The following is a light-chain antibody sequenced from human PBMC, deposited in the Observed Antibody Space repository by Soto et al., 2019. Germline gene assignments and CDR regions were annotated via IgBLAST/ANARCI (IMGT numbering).Light chain of an antibody. CDR3: QQYNTYSSLT. Sequence: IQMTQSPSTVSASEGDSVTNTCRASQSISSWLAWYQQKLGRAPRLLIYDASSLESGVPSRFSGSGYGTEFTLTISSLQPDDFATYYCQQYNTYSSLTFGGGTKVDI. J-gene: IGKJ4*01. CDR2: DAS. CDR1: QSISSW. V-gene: IGKV1-5*01.